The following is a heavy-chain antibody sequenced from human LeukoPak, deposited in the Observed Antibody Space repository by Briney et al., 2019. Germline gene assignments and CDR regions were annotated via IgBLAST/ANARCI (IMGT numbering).Heavy chain of an antibody. CDR2: IIPIFGTA. V-gene: IGHV1-69*05. Sequence: SVKVSCKASGGTFSSYAISWVRQAPGQGLEWMRGIIPIFGTANYAQKFQGRVTITTDESTSTAYMELSSLRSEDTAVYYCARERGTDGYNYYYYMDVRGKGTTVTVSS. CDR1: GGTFSSYA. CDR3: ARERGTDGYNYYYYMDV. D-gene: IGHD5-24*01. J-gene: IGHJ6*03.